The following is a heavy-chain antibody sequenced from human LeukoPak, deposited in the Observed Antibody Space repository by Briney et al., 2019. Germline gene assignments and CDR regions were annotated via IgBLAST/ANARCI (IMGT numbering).Heavy chain of an antibody. J-gene: IGHJ6*02. V-gene: IGHV3-30-3*01. D-gene: IGHD4-17*01. CDR1: GFTFSSYA. CDR2: IAFDGSNA. Sequence: GGSLRLSCVASGFTFSSYAIHWVRQAPGKGLEWVAVIAFDGSNALYADSVKGRFTISRDISKSTLYLEINSLKAEDSAIYYCSRGRYGDYSRSGYYYGMDVWGQGTTVTVSS. CDR3: SRGRYGDYSRSGYYYGMDV.